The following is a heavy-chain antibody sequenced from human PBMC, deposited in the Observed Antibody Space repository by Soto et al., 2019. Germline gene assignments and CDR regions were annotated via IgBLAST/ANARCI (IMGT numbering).Heavy chain of an antibody. CDR1: GDSGSSIEAA. Sequence: SPTLSHTCAISGDSGSSIEAAWDWIRQSPSRGLEWLWRKYYRSKWYNAVSVKSRITINPDPSNNQLSLQLNSVISYDTAVYYCVRLVGNIWLDSWGQGTLVTGTS. CDR3: VRLVGNIWLDS. CDR2: KYYRSKWY. D-gene: IGHD2-2*01. V-gene: IGHV6-1*01. J-gene: IGHJ5*01.